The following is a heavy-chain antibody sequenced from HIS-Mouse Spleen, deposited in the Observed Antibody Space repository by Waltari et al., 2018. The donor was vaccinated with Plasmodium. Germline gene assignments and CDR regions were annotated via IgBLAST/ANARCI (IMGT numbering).Heavy chain of an antibody. D-gene: IGHD6-13*01. Sequence: EVQLVESGGGLVQPGGSLRLSWAAYGFTLSSYWMSWVRQAPGKGLEWVAIIKQDGSEKYYVDSVKGRFTISRDNAKNSLYLQMNSLRAEDTAVYYCASSWYWYFDLWGRGTLVTVSS. CDR1: GFTLSSYW. V-gene: IGHV3-7*01. CDR3: ASSWYWYFDL. CDR2: IKQDGSEK. J-gene: IGHJ2*01.